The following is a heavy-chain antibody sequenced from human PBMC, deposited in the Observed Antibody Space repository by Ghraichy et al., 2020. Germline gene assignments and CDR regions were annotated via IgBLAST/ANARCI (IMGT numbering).Heavy chain of an antibody. V-gene: IGHV4-34*01. D-gene: IGHD5-12*01. J-gene: IGHJ4*02. Sequence: SETLSLTCAVYGGSFSGYYWSWIRQPPGKGLEWIGEINHSGSTNYNPSLKSRVTISVDTSKNQFSLKLSSVTAAETAVYYCARGGKWLRYFDYWGQGTLVTVSS. CDR1: GGSFSGYY. CDR3: ARGGKWLRYFDY. CDR2: INHSGST.